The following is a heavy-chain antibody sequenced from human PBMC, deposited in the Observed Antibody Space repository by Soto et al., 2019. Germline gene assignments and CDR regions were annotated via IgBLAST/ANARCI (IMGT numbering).Heavy chain of an antibody. CDR1: GGSFSDHF. V-gene: IGHV4-34*01. CDR3: GRGRGGYSYGGLDS. D-gene: IGHD5-18*01. Sequence: QVQLQQWGAGLLKPSETLSLTCGVYGGSFSDHFWSWIRQSPGKELEWIGEINHRGSTNYNPSLKSRVAISVDTSKTQFSLDLRSVTAADTAVYYCGRGRGGYSYGGLDSWGQGTLVTVSS. CDR2: INHRGST. J-gene: IGHJ4*02.